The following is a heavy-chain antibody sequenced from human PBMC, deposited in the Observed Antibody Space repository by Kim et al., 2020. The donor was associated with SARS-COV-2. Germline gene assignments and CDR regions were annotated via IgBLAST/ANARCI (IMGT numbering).Heavy chain of an antibody. D-gene: IGHD4-17*01. Sequence: GGSLRLSCAASGFTVSSNYMSWVRQAPGKGLEWVSVIYSGGSTYYADSVKGRFTISRDNSKNTLYLQMNSLRAEDTAVYYCARGPKHDGDYEGYWGQGTPVTVSS. CDR2: IYSGGST. J-gene: IGHJ4*02. CDR3: ARGPKHDGDYEGY. V-gene: IGHV3-53*01. CDR1: GFTVSSNY.